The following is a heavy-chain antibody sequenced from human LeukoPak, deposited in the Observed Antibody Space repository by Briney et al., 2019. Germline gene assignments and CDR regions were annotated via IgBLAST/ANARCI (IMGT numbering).Heavy chain of an antibody. Sequence: ASVKVSCKASGYTFTGYYMHWVRQASGQGLEWMGWINPNSGGTNYAQKFRGRVTMTRDTSISTAYMELSRLRSDDTAVYYCARKEGCSSSWYLAAFDIWGQGTMVTVSS. CDR1: GYTFTGYY. V-gene: IGHV1-2*02. J-gene: IGHJ3*02. CDR2: INPNSGGT. D-gene: IGHD6-13*01. CDR3: ARKEGCSSSWYLAAFDI.